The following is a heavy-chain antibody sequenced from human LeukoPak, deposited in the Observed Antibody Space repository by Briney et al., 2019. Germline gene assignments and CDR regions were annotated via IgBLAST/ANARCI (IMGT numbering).Heavy chain of an antibody. CDR2: IIPIFGTA. Sequence: GASVKVSCKASGGTFSSYAISWVRQAPGQGLEWMGGIIPIFGTANYAQKFQGRVTITADESTSTAYMELSSLRSEDTAVYYCARDQSSSSWYDYYYYGMDVWGQGTTVTVSS. J-gene: IGHJ6*02. D-gene: IGHD6-13*01. V-gene: IGHV1-69*13. CDR3: ARDQSSSSWYDYYYYGMDV. CDR1: GGTFSSYA.